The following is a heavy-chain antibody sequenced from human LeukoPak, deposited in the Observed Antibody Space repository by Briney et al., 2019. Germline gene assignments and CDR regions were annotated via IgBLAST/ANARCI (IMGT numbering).Heavy chain of an antibody. Sequence: ASETLSLTCAVYGGPFSGYYWSWIRQPPGKGLEWIGEINHSGSTNYNPSLKSRVTISVDTSKNQFSLKLSSVTAADTAVYYCARGRTTGTTWAVYYYSIDVWGEGTTVSVS. D-gene: IGHD4-17*01. V-gene: IGHV4-34*01. CDR2: INHSGST. J-gene: IGHJ6*02. CDR3: ARGRTTGTTWAVYYYSIDV. CDR1: GGPFSGYY.